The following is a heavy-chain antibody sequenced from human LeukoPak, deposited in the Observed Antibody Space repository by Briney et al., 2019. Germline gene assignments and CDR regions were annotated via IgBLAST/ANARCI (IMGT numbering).Heavy chain of an antibody. Sequence: GGSLRLSCAASGFNFGDSRMTWVRQAPGKGLQWVANVNQDGTVKHFLDSVEGRFTISRDNAKKSLYLQMSSLRPEDTALYFCVKGDWYFESWGQRTLVTVSS. D-gene: IGHD2-21*01. CDR1: GFNFGDSR. J-gene: IGHJ4*02. V-gene: IGHV3-7*04. CDR3: VKGDWYFES. CDR2: VNQDGTVK.